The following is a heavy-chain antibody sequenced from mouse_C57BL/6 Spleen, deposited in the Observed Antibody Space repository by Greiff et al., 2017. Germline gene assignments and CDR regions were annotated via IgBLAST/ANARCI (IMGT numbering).Heavy chain of an antibody. CDR3: TGARRGLYYYDD. V-gene: IGHV6-3*01. Sequence: EVKLVESGGGLVQPGGSMKLSCVASGFTFSNYWMNWVRQSPEKGLEWVAQIRLKSDNYATHYAESVQGRFTISRDDSKSSVYLQMNNLRAEDTGIYYCTGARRGLYYYDDWGQGTTLTVSS. J-gene: IGHJ2*01. CDR1: GFTFSNYW. CDR2: IRLKSDNYAT. D-gene: IGHD3-3*01.